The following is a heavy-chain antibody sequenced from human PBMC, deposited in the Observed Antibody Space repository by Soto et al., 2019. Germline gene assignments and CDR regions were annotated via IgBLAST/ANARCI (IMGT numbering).Heavy chain of an antibody. CDR2: ISDDGRNE. V-gene: IGHV3-30*04. CDR3: ARGLVVVINRDWFDP. CDR1: GFTFSNYA. D-gene: IGHD3-22*01. Sequence: PGGSLRLSCAASGFTFSNYAMHWVRQAPGKGLEWVAVISDDGRNEDYADSVKGRFTISRDSSKNTVYLQMNSLRVEDTAVYYCARGLVVVINRDWFDPWGQGTLVTVSS. J-gene: IGHJ5*02.